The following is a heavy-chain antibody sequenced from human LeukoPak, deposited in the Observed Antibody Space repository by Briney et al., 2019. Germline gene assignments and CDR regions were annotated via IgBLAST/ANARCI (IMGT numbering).Heavy chain of an antibody. J-gene: IGHJ6*03. Sequence: SETLSLTCAVSGGSINSGGYSWRWIRQPPGKGLEWIGYIYYSGATYYNPSLKSRLTISIDTSKNQFSLKLSSVTAADTAVYYCAGMVGATRYYYYYMDVWGKGTTVTISS. CDR1: GGSINSGGYS. CDR3: AGMVGATRYYYYYMDV. D-gene: IGHD1-26*01. CDR2: IYYSGAT. V-gene: IGHV4-30-4*07.